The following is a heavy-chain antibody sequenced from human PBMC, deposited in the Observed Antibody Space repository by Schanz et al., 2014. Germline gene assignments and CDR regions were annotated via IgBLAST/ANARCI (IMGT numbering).Heavy chain of an antibody. J-gene: IGHJ4*02. CDR3: ASGVRIDY. D-gene: IGHD3-3*01. Sequence: EVQLLESGGGLVQPGGSLRLSCTVSGFTVNNYAMNWVRQAPGKGLEWVSAISGSGSSTYYADSVKGRFTISRDNSKNTLYLQMNSLRAEDTAVYYCASGVRIDYWGQGTLVTVSS. CDR1: GFTVNNYA. V-gene: IGHV3-23*01. CDR2: ISGSGSST.